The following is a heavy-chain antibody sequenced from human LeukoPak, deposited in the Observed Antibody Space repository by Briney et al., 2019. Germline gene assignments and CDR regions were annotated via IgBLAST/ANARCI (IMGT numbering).Heavy chain of an antibody. CDR3: ARPATVTTSSWFDP. Sequence: GASVKVSCKASGYTFTSYGISWVRQAPGQGLGWMGWISAYNGNTNYAQKLQGRVTMTTDTSTSTAYMELRSLRSDDTAVYYCARPATVTTSSWFDPWGQGTLVTVSS. V-gene: IGHV1-18*01. CDR1: GYTFTSYG. D-gene: IGHD4-11*01. J-gene: IGHJ5*02. CDR2: ISAYNGNT.